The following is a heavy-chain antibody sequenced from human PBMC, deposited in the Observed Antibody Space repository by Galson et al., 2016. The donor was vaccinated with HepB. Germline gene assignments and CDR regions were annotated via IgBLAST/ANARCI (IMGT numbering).Heavy chain of an antibody. CDR2: INSDESNT. V-gene: IGHV3-74*01. CDR3: ARGGGYYYFDY. CDR1: GFTFSSYW. D-gene: IGHD2-21*01. J-gene: IGHJ4*02. Sequence: SLRLSCAASGFTFSSYWMHWVRQAPGKGLVWVSRINSDESNTNYADSVEGRFTISRDNAKNTLYLQMNSLRAEDTAVYYCARGGGYYYFDYWGQGNPVTVSS.